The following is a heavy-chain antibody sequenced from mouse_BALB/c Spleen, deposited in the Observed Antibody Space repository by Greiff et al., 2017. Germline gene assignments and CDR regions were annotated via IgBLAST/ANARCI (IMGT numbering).Heavy chain of an antibody. CDR1: GYAFTSYW. D-gene: IGHD1-1*01. CDR3: AIKGSSYWYFDV. V-gene: IGHV1-80*01. Sequence: VQLQQSGAELVRPGSSVKISCKASGYAFTSYWMNWVKQRPGQGLEWIGQIYPGDGDTNYNGKFKGKATLTADKSSSTAYMQLSSLTSEASAVYCGAIKGSSYWYFDVWGAGTTVTVSS. J-gene: IGHJ1*01. CDR2: IYPGDGDT.